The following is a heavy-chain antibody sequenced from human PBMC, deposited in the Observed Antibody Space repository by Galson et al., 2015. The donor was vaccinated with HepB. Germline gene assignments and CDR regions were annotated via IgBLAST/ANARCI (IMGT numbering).Heavy chain of an antibody. Sequence: SLRLSCAASGFTVSSNYMSWVRQAPGKGLEWVSVIYSGGSTYYADSVKGRFTISRDSSKNTLYLQMNSLRSEDTAVYYCASDRSFFLTGAYRPPRAEYYYYMDVWGKGTTVTVSS. CDR2: IYSGGST. CDR3: ASDRSFFLTGAYRPPRAEYYYYMDV. D-gene: IGHD7-27*01. V-gene: IGHV3-53*05. J-gene: IGHJ6*03. CDR1: GFTVSSNY.